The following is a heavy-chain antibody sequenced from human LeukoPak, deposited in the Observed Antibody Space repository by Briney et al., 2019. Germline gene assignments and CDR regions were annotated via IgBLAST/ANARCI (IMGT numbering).Heavy chain of an antibody. CDR2: IYYSGST. CDR3: ARDPVVVAAVDDY. D-gene: IGHD2-15*01. V-gene: IGHV4-39*07. Sequence: SETLSLTCTVSGGSISNSSYYWGWIRQPPGKGLEWIGNIYYSGSTYYNPSLKSRVTISVDTSKNQFSLKLSSVTAADTAVYYCARDPVVVAAVDDYWGQGTLVTVSS. J-gene: IGHJ4*02. CDR1: GGSISNSSYY.